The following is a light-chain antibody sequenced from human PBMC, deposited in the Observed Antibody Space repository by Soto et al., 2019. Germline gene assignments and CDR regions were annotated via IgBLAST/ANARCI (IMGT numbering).Light chain of an antibody. J-gene: IGKJ1*01. CDR1: QRVSNNY. V-gene: IGKV3-20*01. Sequence: EIVLTQSPGTLSLSPGERATLSCRASQRVSNNYLAWYQQEPGQAPRLLIYAASSRATGIPDRFSGSGSGTDFTLTISRLEPEDFAVYYCQQYGSSPTWTFGQGTKVEIK. CDR2: AAS. CDR3: QQYGSSPTWT.